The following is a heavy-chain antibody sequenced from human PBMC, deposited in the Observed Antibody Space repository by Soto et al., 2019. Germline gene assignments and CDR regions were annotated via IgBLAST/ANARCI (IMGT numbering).Heavy chain of an antibody. D-gene: IGHD3-10*01. V-gene: IGHV1-69*06. CDR3: ARDRTVTTMVRGVITRGCFDP. CDR2: IIPIFGTA. Sequence: SVKVSCKASGGTFSSYAISWVRQAPGQGLEWMGGIIPIFGTANYAQKFQGRVTITADKSTSTAYMELSSLRSEDTAVYYCARDRTVTTMVRGVITRGCFDPWGQGTLLTVSS. J-gene: IGHJ5*02. CDR1: GGTFSSYA.